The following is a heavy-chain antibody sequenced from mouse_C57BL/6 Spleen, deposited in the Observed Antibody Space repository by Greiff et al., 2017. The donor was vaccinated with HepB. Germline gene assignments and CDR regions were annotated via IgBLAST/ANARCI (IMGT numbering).Heavy chain of an antibody. V-gene: IGHV14-4*01. CDR2: IDPENGDT. J-gene: IGHJ3*01. D-gene: IGHD2-4*01. CDR1: GFNIKDDY. CDR3: TRGLRRAN. Sequence: EVQLQQSGAELVRPGASVKLSCTASGFNIKDDYMHWVKQRPEQGLEWIGWIDPENGDTEYASKFQGKATITADTSSNTAYLQLSSLTSEDTAVYYCTRGLRRANWGQGTLVTVSA.